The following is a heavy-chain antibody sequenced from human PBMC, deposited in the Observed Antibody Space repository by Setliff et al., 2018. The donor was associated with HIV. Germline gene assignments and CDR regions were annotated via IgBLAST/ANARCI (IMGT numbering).Heavy chain of an antibody. CDR1: GFTFSDYY. CDR2: ISSTGGTI. Sequence: PGGSLRLSCAASGFTFSDYYLGWIRQAPGKGLEWVSYISSTGGTIYYADSVKGRFTISRDNAKNSLYLQMNSLRAEDTAVYYCARDKYRSGSYYDYFDYWGQGTLVTVSS. V-gene: IGHV3-11*04. D-gene: IGHD1-26*01. J-gene: IGHJ4*02. CDR3: ARDKYRSGSYYDYFDY.